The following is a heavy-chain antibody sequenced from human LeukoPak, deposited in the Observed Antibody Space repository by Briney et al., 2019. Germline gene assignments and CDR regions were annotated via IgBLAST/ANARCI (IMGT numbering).Heavy chain of an antibody. D-gene: IGHD1-26*01. Sequence: ASVKVSCKASGGTFSSYAISWVRQAPGQGLEWMGGIIPIFGTANYAQKFQGRVTITADESTSTAYMELSSLRSEDTAVYYCASPPPWGWELLEGETCYFDYWGQGTLVTVSS. J-gene: IGHJ4*02. CDR2: IIPIFGTA. V-gene: IGHV1-69*13. CDR1: GGTFSSYA. CDR3: ASPPPWGWELLEGETCYFDY.